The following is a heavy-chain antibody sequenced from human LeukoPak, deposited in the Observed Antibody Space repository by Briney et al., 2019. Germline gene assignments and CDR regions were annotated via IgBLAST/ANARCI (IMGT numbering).Heavy chain of an antibody. D-gene: IGHD6-19*01. J-gene: IGHJ4*02. CDR1: GYTFTSYY. Sequence: ASVKVSCKASGYTFTSYYMHWVRQAPGQGLEWMGIINPSGGSTTYAQKFQGRVTMTRDTSTSTVYMELSSLRSEDTAVFYCARGGSLAAAPHRYYFDYWGQGTPVAVSS. V-gene: IGHV1-46*01. CDR3: ARGGSLAAAPHRYYFDY. CDR2: INPSGGST.